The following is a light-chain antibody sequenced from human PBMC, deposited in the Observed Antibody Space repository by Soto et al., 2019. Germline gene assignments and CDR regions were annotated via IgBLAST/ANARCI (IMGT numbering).Light chain of an antibody. CDR2: SSN. V-gene: IGLV1-44*01. J-gene: IGLJ2*01. CDR3: AAWDDSLNGPV. Sequence: QSVLTQPPSASVTPGQRVTISCSGSSSNIGSNTVNWYQQLPGTAPKLLIYSSNQRPSGVPDRFSGSKSGTSASLAISGLQSEDEADYYCAAWDDSLNGPVFGGGTKVTVL. CDR1: SSNIGSNT.